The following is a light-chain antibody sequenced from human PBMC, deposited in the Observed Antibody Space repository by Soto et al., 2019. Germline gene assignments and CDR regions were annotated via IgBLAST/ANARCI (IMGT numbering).Light chain of an antibody. CDR1: QCVRSY. Sequence: IQLTQSPSSLSASVGDRVTITCRASQCVRSYLAWFQQRPGKAPKLLIFGASTLQNAVTARFSGGGFGTEFTLTITSLQPEDFATYYCHQVYPYPRTFGQGTKVEIK. V-gene: IGKV1-9*01. CDR3: HQVYPYPRT. CDR2: GAS. J-gene: IGKJ1*01.